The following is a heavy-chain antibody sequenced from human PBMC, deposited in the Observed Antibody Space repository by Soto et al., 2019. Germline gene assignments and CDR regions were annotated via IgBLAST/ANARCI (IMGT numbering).Heavy chain of an antibody. D-gene: IGHD5-18*01. CDR2: IIPIFGTA. CDR3: ARDLGYSYGHGGGNSYYYYAMDV. CDR1: GGTFSSYA. J-gene: IGHJ6*02. V-gene: IGHV1-69*06. Sequence: GASVKVSCKASGGTFSSYAISWVRQAPGQGIEWMGGIIPIFGTANYAQKFQGRVTITADKSTSTAYMELSSLRSEDTAVYYCARDLGYSYGHGGGNSYYYYAMDVWGPATTRTV.